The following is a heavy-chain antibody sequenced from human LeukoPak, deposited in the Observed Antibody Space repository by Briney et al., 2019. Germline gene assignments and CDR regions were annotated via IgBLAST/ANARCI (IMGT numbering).Heavy chain of an antibody. D-gene: IGHD6-19*01. CDR3: ARVGASSIAVASPLDY. Sequence: ASVMVSCKVSGYTSPFYGITWVRQAPGQGLEWMGWISTETQSPNYAQKLQGRLTITTDKATSTAYMELTSLRYDDAAIYYCARVGASSIAVASPLDYWGQGTLVTVSS. CDR2: ISTETQSP. CDR1: GYTSPFYG. V-gene: IGHV1-18*01. J-gene: IGHJ4*02.